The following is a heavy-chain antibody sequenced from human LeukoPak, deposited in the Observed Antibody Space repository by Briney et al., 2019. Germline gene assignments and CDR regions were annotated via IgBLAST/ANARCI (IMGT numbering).Heavy chain of an antibody. Sequence: PGGSLTLYCVASGFNDRTNYMIWVRQAPGRGLVWLSVVYTSGTTPYADSVKGRLTLSPDNSKNTMLLQMSSLRVEDTAVYDYARELVDSSGWYYRWFDPWGQGTLVTVSS. V-gene: IGHV3-53*01. D-gene: IGHD6-19*01. CDR2: VYTSGTT. J-gene: IGHJ5*02. CDR3: ARELVDSSGWYYRWFDP. CDR1: GFNDRTNY.